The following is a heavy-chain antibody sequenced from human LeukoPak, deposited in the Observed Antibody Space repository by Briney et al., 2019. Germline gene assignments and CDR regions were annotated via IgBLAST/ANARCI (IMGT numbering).Heavy chain of an antibody. CDR3: ARMYYYDSSGYPLFDY. D-gene: IGHD3-22*01. J-gene: IGHJ4*02. CDR2: MNHSGSA. Sequence: PSETLSLTCAIYGGSFSGYSWSWIRQPPGKGLEWIGEMNHSGSANYNRSLKSRVTISVDTSKNQFSLKLSSVTAADTAVYYCARMYYYDSSGYPLFDYWGQGTLVTVSS. V-gene: IGHV4-34*01. CDR1: GGSFSGYS.